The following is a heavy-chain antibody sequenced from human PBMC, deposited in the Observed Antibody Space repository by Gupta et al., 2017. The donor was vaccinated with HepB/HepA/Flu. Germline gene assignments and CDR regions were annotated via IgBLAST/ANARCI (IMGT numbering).Heavy chain of an antibody. CDR1: QHIRDYA. Sequence: EVQLVEYAGDLVQSGGSLRRACAASQHIRDYAMHWLRQIQGRGLEWVSGIYWDGRTGYAESVRGRFTISRDKTKNSLFLQMNRLRAEDTALYFWTKDIQPGGTDVWGQGTTVIVSS. CDR2: IYWDGRT. CDR3: TKDIQPGGTDV. D-gene: IGHD5-18*01. J-gene: IGHJ6*02. V-gene: IGHV3-9*02.